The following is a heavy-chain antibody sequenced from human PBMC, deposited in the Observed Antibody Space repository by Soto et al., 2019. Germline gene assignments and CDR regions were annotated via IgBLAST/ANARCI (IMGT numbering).Heavy chain of an antibody. CDR3: ARDDDYPDNGFDY. V-gene: IGHV3-33*01. CDR1: GFTFSRHG. CDR2: ILNDASGH. D-gene: IGHD4-17*01. J-gene: IGHJ4*02. Sequence: QVQLVESGGGVVQPGTSLRLSCAASGFTFSRHGMHWVRQTPGKGLEWLAVILNDASGHWYADSVKGRFTISRDNFENTFYLQMNGLTLEDTAMYYCARDDDYPDNGFDYWGQGTLVTVSS.